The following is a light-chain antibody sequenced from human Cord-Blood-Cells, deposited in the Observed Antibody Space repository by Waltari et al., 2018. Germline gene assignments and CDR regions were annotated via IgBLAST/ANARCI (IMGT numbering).Light chain of an antibody. CDR2: DKK. Sequence: SSALTQDPSVTVALGQTVRITCQGDSPRSYYASWKQQKQGEAPVLLIYDKKNRPSGLQVRISGSCTGKRASLTITGAKAEDEDDYYCNSRDSSGNHVVFGTGTKDTVL. CDR1: SPRSYY. V-gene: IGLV3-19*01. CDR3: NSRDSSGNHVV. J-gene: IGLJ1*01.